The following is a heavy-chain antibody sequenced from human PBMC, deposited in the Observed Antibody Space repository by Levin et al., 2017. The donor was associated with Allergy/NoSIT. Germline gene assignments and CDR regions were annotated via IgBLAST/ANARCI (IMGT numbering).Heavy chain of an antibody. Sequence: SQTLSLPCAVYGGSFSGYYWSWIRQPPGKGLEWIGEINHSGSTNYNPSLKSRVTISVDTSRNQFSLQLSSVTAADTAVYYCARKGSIKIDPWGQGTLVTVSS. CDR2: INHSGST. D-gene: IGHD3-9*01. CDR1: GGSFSGYY. J-gene: IGHJ5*02. CDR3: ARKGSIKIDP. V-gene: IGHV4-34*01.